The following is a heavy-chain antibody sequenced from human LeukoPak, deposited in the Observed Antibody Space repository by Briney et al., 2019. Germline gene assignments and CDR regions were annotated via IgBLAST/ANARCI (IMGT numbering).Heavy chain of an antibody. CDR1: GGSISSGGYS. J-gene: IGHJ4*02. V-gene: IGHV4-30-2*01. CDR2: IYHSGST. D-gene: IGHD2-21*01. Sequence: PSETLSLTCAVSGGSISSGGYSWSWIRQPPGKGLEWIGYIYHSGSTYYNPSLKSRVTISVDRSKNQFSLRLSSVTAADTAVYYCARVDLTTLGGEEYFDYWGQGTLVTVSS. CDR3: ARVDLTTLGGEEYFDY.